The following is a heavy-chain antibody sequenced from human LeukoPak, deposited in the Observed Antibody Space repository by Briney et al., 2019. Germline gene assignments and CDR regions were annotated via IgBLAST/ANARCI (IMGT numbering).Heavy chain of an antibody. CDR3: TRGRRSPDY. V-gene: IGHV3-49*03. J-gene: IGHJ4*02. CDR2: IRTKAYRGAT. Sequence: GSLRLSCTASGFTFGDYAMSWFRQAPGKGPEWVGFIRTKAYRGATEYAASVKGRFIISRDDSKTIAYLQMNNLKIEDTAVYYCTRGRRSPDYWGQGTLVTVSS. CDR1: GFTFGDYA. D-gene: IGHD3-10*01.